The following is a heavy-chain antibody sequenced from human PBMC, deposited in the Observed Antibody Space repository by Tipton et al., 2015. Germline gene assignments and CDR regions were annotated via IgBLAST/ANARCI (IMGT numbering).Heavy chain of an antibody. CDR3: ARLDTVTTELDY. Sequence: TLSLTCAVSGYSISSGYYWGWIRQPPGKGLEWIGSIYYSGSTYYNPSLKSRVTISVDTSKNQFSLKLSSVTAADTAVYYCARLDTVTTELDYWGQGTLVTVSS. J-gene: IGHJ4*02. CDR2: IYYSGST. V-gene: IGHV4-38-2*01. CDR1: GYSISSGYY. D-gene: IGHD4-17*01.